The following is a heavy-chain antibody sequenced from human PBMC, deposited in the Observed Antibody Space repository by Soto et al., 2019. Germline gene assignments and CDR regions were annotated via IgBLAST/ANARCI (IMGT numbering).Heavy chain of an antibody. CDR2: IIPIFGTA. Sequence: ASVKVSCKASGGTFSSYAISWVRQAPGQGLEWMGGIIPIFGTANYAQKFQGRVTITADESTSTAYMELSSLRSEDTAVYYCAGKRFRASSGYSLSGAFDIWGQGTMVTVSS. D-gene: IGHD3-22*01. V-gene: IGHV1-69*13. CDR1: GGTFSSYA. CDR3: AGKRFRASSGYSLSGAFDI. J-gene: IGHJ3*02.